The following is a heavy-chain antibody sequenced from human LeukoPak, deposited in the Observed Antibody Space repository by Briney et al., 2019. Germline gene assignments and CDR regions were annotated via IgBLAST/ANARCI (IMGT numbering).Heavy chain of an antibody. CDR2: ISSSGSTI. D-gene: IGHD6-6*01. J-gene: IGHJ4*02. Sequence: GGSLRLPCAASGFTFSSYEMNWVRQAPGKGLEWVSYISSSGSTIYYTDPVKGRFTISRDNAKNSLYLQMNSLRAEDTAVYYCARDLYSSSYRDYWGQGTLVTVSS. V-gene: IGHV3-48*03. CDR1: GFTFSSYE. CDR3: ARDLYSSSYRDY.